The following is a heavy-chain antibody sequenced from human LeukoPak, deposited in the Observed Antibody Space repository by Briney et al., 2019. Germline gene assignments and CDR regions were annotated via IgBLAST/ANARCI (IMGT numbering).Heavy chain of an antibody. CDR2: IYPGDSDT. Sequence: GESLKISCKGSGYSFTSYWIGWVRQMPGKGLEWMGIIYPGDSDTRYSPSFQGQVTISADKSISTAYLQWSSLKASDTAMYYCARSGYCSGDCYSGDAFDIWGQGTMVTVSS. J-gene: IGHJ3*02. CDR1: GYSFTSYW. V-gene: IGHV5-51*01. CDR3: ARSGYCSGDCYSGDAFDI. D-gene: IGHD2-21*02.